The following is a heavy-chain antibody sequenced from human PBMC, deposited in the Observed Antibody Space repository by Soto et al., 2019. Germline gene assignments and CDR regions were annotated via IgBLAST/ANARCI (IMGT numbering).Heavy chain of an antibody. D-gene: IGHD2-8*02. V-gene: IGHV4-34*01. Sequence: NPSETLSLTCAVYGGSFSGYYWSWIRQPPGKGLEWIGEINHSGSTNYNPSLKSRVTISVDTSKNQFSLKLSSVTAADTAVYYCARTGGVGASFDYWGQGTLVTVSS. CDR1: GGSFSGYY. CDR2: INHSGST. CDR3: ARTGGVGASFDY. J-gene: IGHJ4*02.